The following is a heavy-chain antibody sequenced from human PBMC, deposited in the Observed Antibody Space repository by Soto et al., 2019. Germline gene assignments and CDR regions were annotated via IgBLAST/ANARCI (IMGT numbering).Heavy chain of an antibody. V-gene: IGHV4-39*01. CDR3: ARQRNSVVTQAYFDV. Sequence: TLSLTCTVTGDSISSRSYYWGWIRQPPGKGLEWIGSIYYSGSTYNNPSLRSRVSMSIETSKDQFSLKLKSVTAADTALYFCARQRNSVVTQAYFDVWGQGPLVTVYS. D-gene: IGHD2-21*02. CDR1: GDSISSRSYY. J-gene: IGHJ4*02. CDR2: IYYSGST.